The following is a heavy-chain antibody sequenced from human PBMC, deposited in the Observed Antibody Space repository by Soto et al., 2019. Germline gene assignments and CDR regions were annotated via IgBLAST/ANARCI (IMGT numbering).Heavy chain of an antibody. CDR3: ATMSSSGYPLDY. Sequence: QVQLQESGPGLVKPSETLSLTCIVSGGSVSSGSYYWSWIRQPPGKGLEWIGFIYYTGRTSYNPSLKSRVTISVDTSKNQFSLKLSSVTAADTAVYFCATMSSSGYPLDYWGRGTLDTVSS. V-gene: IGHV4-61*01. J-gene: IGHJ4*02. CDR1: GGSVSSGSYY. D-gene: IGHD3-22*01. CDR2: IYYTGRT.